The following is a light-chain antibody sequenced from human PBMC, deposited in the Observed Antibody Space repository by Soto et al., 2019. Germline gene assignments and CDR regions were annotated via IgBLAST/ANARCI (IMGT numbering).Light chain of an antibody. Sequence: DIQMTQSPSPLSASVGDRVTITCRASQTISTYLDWYQQKPGKAPKLLIYGASSLQSGVPSRFSGSGSGTDFTLTISSLQHEDFGTYYCQQSSSTPRTFGQGTKVDIK. J-gene: IGKJ1*01. CDR3: QQSSSTPRT. V-gene: IGKV1-39*01. CDR2: GAS. CDR1: QTISTY.